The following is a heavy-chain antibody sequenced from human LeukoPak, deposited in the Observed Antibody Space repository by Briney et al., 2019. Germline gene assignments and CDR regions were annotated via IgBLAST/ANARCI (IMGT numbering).Heavy chain of an antibody. D-gene: IGHD3-3*01. CDR1: GFTFSSYG. Sequence: GGSLGLSCAASGFTFSSYGMHWVRQAPGKGLEWVAVIWYDGSNKYYADSVKGRFTISRDNSKNTLYLQMNSLRAEDTAVYYCAKDYDFWSGYSDYWGQGTLVTVSS. V-gene: IGHV3-33*06. J-gene: IGHJ4*02. CDR3: AKDYDFWSGYSDY. CDR2: IWYDGSNK.